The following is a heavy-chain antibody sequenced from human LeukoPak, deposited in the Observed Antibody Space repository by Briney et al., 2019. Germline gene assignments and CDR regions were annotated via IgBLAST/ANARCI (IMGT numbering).Heavy chain of an antibody. CDR3: ARESRLWVTGRGHFDY. V-gene: IGHV1-69*01. J-gene: IGHJ4*02. D-gene: IGHD4/OR15-4a*01. CDR2: PIPFLGRA. Sequence: FISFAISWVRQAPGQGLEAMAGPIPFLGRAKYAQKFQGRVTITADESTSTAYMEGNSLRAEDTAVYYCARESRLWVTGRGHFDYWGQGTLVTVSS. CDR1: FISFA.